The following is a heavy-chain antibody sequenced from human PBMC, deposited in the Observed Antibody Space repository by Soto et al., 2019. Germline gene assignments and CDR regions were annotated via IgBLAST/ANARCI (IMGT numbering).Heavy chain of an antibody. CDR3: ARDPWLAAAGTIYYYYGMDV. V-gene: IGHV1-18*01. Sequence: ASVKVSCKASGYTFTNFGISWVRQAPGQGLEWMGWISAYNGNTNYAQKFQGWVTMTRDTSISTAYMELSRLRSDDTAVYYCARDPWLAAAGTIYYYYGMDVWGQGTTVTVSS. CDR1: GYTFTNFG. D-gene: IGHD6-13*01. J-gene: IGHJ6*02. CDR2: ISAYNGNT.